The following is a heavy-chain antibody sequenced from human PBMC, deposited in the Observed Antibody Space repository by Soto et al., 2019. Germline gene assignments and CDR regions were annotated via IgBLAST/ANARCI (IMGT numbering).Heavy chain of an antibody. V-gene: IGHV4-59*01. J-gene: IGHJ6*03. Sequence: SETLSLTCTVSGGSISSYYWSWIRQPPGKGLEWIGYIYYSGSTNYNPSLKSRVTISVDTSTNQFSLKLSSVTAADTAVYYCASDLRPAAIADYYYYYYMDVWGKGTTVTVSS. CDR3: ASDLRPAAIADYYYYYYMDV. CDR1: GGSISSYY. D-gene: IGHD2-2*02. CDR2: IYYSGST.